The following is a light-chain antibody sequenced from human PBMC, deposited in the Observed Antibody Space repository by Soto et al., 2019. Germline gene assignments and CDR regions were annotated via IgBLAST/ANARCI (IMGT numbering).Light chain of an antibody. V-gene: IGKV1-9*01. Sequence: DTQLTQSPSFLSASVGDRVTIACRASQDVSRSVGWYQQKPGTAPKLLISAASTLNSGVPSRFSGSGSGTDFTLTISSLQPEDFATYYCQQHRSYPLTFGGGTKVEIK. J-gene: IGKJ4*01. CDR2: AAS. CDR1: QDVSRS. CDR3: QQHRSYPLT.